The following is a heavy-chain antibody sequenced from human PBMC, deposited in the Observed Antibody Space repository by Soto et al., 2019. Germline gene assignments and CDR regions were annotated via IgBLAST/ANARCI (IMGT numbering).Heavy chain of an antibody. CDR3: ARWVGGSMYDNSGKYDS. Sequence: QVQLVESGGGVVQPGRSLRLTCAASGFIFSGSGMHWVRQAPGKGLEWVALVSNDGIRKYYGDSVKSRFTISRDNAENTLYLQMNSLRAEDTAVCYCARWVGGSMYDNSGKYDSWGQGTLVTVSS. CDR1: GFIFSGSG. J-gene: IGHJ5*01. D-gene: IGHD3-22*01. CDR2: VSNDGIRK. V-gene: IGHV3-30*03.